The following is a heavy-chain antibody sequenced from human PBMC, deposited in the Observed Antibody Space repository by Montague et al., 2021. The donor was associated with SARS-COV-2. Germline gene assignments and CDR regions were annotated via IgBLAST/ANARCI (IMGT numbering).Heavy chain of an antibody. V-gene: IGHV3-30*04. CDR1: GFTFSSYA. Sequence: SLRLSCAASGFTFSSYAMHWVRQAPGKGLEWVAVISYDGSNQYYXDSXQGRFTISRDNPKNTLYLQMNSLRAEDTAVYYCARDNYDYVWGSYRYIYWGQGTLVTVSS. J-gene: IGHJ4*02. CDR2: ISYDGSNQ. D-gene: IGHD3-16*02. CDR3: ARDNYDYVWGSYRYIY.